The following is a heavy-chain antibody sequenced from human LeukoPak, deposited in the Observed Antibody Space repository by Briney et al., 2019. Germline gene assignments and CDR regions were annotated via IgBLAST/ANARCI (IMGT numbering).Heavy chain of an antibody. D-gene: IGHD2-2*01. CDR1: GFTFSSHV. CDR3: AMASSTSSGWFDA. V-gene: IGHV3-23*01. CDR2: ISGSGGST. J-gene: IGHJ5*02. Sequence: LGGSLRLSCAVSGFTFSSHVMSWVRQAPGKGMEWVSTISGSGGSTYYADSVKGRCTISRDNSKNTLYLQMNSLRAEDMAVYYCAMASSTSSGWFDAWGQGTPVTVSS.